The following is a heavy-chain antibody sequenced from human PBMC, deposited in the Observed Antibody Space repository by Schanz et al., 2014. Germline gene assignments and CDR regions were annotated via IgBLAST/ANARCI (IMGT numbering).Heavy chain of an antibody. Sequence: QVHLVQSGAEVKKPGSSVKVSCKASGGTFSTYPINWLRQAPGQGLEWMGWISPYNGNTNYAQKLQGRVTMTADTSTSTAYMDLRSLRSDDTAVYYCARGGYSSGWYDRDIAHVDYWGQGTLVTVSS. CDR1: GGTFSTYP. CDR3: ARGGYSSGWYDRDIAHVDY. CDR2: ISPYNGNT. V-gene: IGHV1-18*04. J-gene: IGHJ4*02. D-gene: IGHD6-19*01.